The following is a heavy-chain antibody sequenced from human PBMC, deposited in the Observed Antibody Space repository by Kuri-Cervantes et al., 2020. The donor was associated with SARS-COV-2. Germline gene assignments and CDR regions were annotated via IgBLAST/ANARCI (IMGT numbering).Heavy chain of an antibody. CDR3: AKRMNDYGDMRDY. V-gene: IGHV3-30*18. D-gene: IGHD4-17*01. Sequence: GGSLRLSCAASGFTFSSYGMHWVRQAPGKGLEWVAVISYDGSNKYYADSAKGRFTISRDNSKNTLYLQMNSLRAEDTAVYYCAKRMNDYGDMRDYWGQGTLVTVSS. J-gene: IGHJ4*02. CDR2: ISYDGSNK. CDR1: GFTFSSYG.